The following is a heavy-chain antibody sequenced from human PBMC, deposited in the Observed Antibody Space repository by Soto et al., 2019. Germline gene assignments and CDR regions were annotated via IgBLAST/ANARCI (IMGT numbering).Heavy chain of an antibody. CDR3: ARFPYFDDVSR. CDR1: GGSISSSNW. CDR2: IYYSGTT. V-gene: IGHV4-4*02. J-gene: IGHJ1*01. Sequence: QVQLQESGPGLVKPSGTLSLTCAVSGGSISSSNWWSWVRQPPGKGLEWIGEIYYSGTTNYNSSLKSRVTISLDKSKNQFSLKLTSVTAADTAVYYCARFPYFDDVSRWGQGTLVTVSS. D-gene: IGHD3-9*01.